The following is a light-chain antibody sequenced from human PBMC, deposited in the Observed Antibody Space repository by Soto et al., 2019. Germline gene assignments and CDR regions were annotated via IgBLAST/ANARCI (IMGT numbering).Light chain of an antibody. J-gene: IGKJ2*01. CDR3: HQYDNAPQT. V-gene: IGKV3-20*01. Sequence: EIVLTQSPVTLSLSPGERATLSCRASQSVSSSYLAWYQQKPGQAPRVLIYGASKRATGIPDRFSGSGSGTDFSLTISRLEPEDFAVYYCHQYDNAPQTYGQGTKVDIK. CDR1: QSVSSSY. CDR2: GAS.